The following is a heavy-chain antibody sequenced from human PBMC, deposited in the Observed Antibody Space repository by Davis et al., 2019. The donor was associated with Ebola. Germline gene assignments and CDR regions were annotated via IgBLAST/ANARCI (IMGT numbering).Heavy chain of an antibody. Sequence: MPSETLSLSCTVSGGSISSYYWSWIRQPPGKGLEWIGYIYYSGSTNYNPSLKSRVTISVDTSKNQFSLKLSSVTAADTAVYYCARAGITIFGVVLGDYWGQGTLVTVSS. CDR2: IYYSGST. CDR3: ARAGITIFGVVLGDY. D-gene: IGHD3-3*01. CDR1: GGSISSYY. V-gene: IGHV4-59*01. J-gene: IGHJ4*02.